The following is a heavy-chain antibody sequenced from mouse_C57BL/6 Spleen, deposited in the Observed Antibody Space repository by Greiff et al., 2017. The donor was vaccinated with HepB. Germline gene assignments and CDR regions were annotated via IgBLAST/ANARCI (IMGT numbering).Heavy chain of an antibody. V-gene: IGHV5-6*01. Sequence: EVKLVESGGDLVKPGGSLKLSCAASGFTFSSYGMSWVRQTPDKRLEWVATISSGGSYTYYPDSVKGRFTISRDNAKNTLYLQMSSLKSEDTAMYYCAGHEDYSNYWFAYWGQGTLVTVSA. J-gene: IGHJ3*01. CDR2: ISSGGSYT. CDR3: AGHEDYSNYWFAY. D-gene: IGHD2-5*01. CDR1: GFTFSSYG.